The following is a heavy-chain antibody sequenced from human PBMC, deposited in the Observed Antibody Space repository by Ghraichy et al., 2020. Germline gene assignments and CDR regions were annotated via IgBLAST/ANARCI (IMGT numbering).Heavy chain of an antibody. CDR2: IKQDGSEK. V-gene: IGHV3-7*01. CDR1: GFTFSSYW. J-gene: IGHJ4*02. Sequence: GGSLRLSCAASGFTFSSYWMSWVRQAPGKGLEWVANIKQDGSEKYYVDSVKGRFTISRDNAKDSLYLQMNSLRAEDTAVYYCARRETAMLDGHIDHWGQGTLVIVSS. D-gene: IGHD5-18*01. CDR3: ARRETAMLDGHIDH.